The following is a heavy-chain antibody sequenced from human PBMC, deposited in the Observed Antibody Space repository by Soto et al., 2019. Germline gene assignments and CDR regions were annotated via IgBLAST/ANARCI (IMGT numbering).Heavy chain of an antibody. Sequence: SETLSLTCAVSGGSISSGGYSWSWSRQPPGKGLEWIGYIYHSGSTYYNPSLKSRVTISVDRSKNQFSLKPSSVTAADTAVYYCARARGRRFLEWLSRDYYGMDVWGQGTTVTVSS. CDR3: ARARGRRFLEWLSRDYYGMDV. CDR2: IYHSGST. V-gene: IGHV4-30-2*01. D-gene: IGHD3-3*01. CDR1: GGSISSGGYS. J-gene: IGHJ6*02.